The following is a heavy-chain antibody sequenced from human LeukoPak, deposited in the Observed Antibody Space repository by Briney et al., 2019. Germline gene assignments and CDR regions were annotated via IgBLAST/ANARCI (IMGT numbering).Heavy chain of an antibody. V-gene: IGHV1-69*01. Sequence: GSSVKVSCKASGGTFISYAISWVRQAPGQGGEWMGGIIPIFGTANYAQKFQGRVTITADESTSTAYMELSSLRSEDTAVYYCARAYWVDTAVRYYFNYWGQGTLVTVSS. CDR2: IIPIFGTA. CDR1: GGTFISYA. J-gene: IGHJ4*02. D-gene: IGHD5-18*01. CDR3: ARAYWVDTAVRYYFNY.